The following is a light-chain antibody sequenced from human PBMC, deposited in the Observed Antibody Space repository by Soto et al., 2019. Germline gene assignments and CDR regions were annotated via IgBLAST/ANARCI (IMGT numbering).Light chain of an antibody. CDR1: QNVSTY. V-gene: IGKV3-11*01. CDR3: QQRTNWLT. Sequence: EIVLTQSPATLSLSPGERATLSCRASQNVSTYLAWYQQKPGQAHRLLIYDASNRATGIPARFSGSGSGTDVTLTISSLEPEDVAVYYCQQRTNWLTCGPGTKVDIK. J-gene: IGKJ3*01. CDR2: DAS.